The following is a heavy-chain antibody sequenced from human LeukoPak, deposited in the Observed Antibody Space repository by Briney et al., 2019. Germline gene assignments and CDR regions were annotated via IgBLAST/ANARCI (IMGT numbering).Heavy chain of an antibody. Sequence: GGTLRLSCAASGFTFSSYAMSWVRQAPGKGLEWVSAISGSGGSTYYADSVKGRFTISRDNSKNTLYLQMNSLRAEDTAVYYCAKVLGIASEYFQHWGQGTLVTVSS. D-gene: IGHD6-13*01. J-gene: IGHJ1*01. CDR3: AKVLGIASEYFQH. CDR2: ISGSGGST. V-gene: IGHV3-23*01. CDR1: GFTFSSYA.